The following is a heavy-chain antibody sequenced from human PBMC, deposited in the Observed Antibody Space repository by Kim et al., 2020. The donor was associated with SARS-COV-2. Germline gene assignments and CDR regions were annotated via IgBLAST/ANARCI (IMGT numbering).Heavy chain of an antibody. V-gene: IGHV3-30*18. CDR2: ISYDGNKN. Sequence: GGSLRLSCAASGFSFRICGMHWVRQAPGKGLEWVAGISYDGNKNYYADSVKGRFTVSRDNSKNTLYLRMNSLGAEDTAVYYCAKDLGDGYNSGGVDYWGQGPLVTVSS. J-gene: IGHJ4*02. D-gene: IGHD5-12*01. CDR3: AKDLGDGYNSGGVDY. CDR1: GFSFRICG.